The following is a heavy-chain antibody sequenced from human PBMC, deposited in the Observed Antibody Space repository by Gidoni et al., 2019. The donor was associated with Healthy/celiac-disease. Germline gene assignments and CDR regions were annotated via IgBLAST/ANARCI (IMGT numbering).Heavy chain of an antibody. D-gene: IGHD2-2*01. CDR3: ARGGKYQLLLGWDY. J-gene: IGHJ4*02. CDR1: GGSFSGYY. V-gene: IGHV4-34*01. CDR2: INHSGST. Sequence: QVQLQQWGAGLLKPSETLSLTCAVYGGSFSGYYWSWIRQPPGKGLEWIGEINHSGSTNYNPSLKSRVTISVDTSKNQFSLKLSSVTAADTAVYYCARGGKYQLLLGWDYWGQGTLVTVSS.